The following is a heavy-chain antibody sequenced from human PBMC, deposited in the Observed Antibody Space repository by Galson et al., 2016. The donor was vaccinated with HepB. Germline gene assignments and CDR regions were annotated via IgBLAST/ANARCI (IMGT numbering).Heavy chain of an antibody. CDR2: INQDGSEK. J-gene: IGHJ4*02. V-gene: IGHV3-7*01. D-gene: IGHD6-13*01. CDR1: GFTFSSYW. Sequence: SLRLSCAASGFTFSSYWMSWVRQAPGKGLEWVANINQDGSEKYYVDSVKGRFTISRDNAKNSLFLQLNSLRAEDTAVYYCASLRFSSSWYKDYWGQGTLVTVSS. CDR3: ASLRFSSSWYKDY.